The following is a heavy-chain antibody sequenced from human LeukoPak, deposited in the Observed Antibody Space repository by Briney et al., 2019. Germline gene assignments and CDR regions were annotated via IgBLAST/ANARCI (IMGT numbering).Heavy chain of an antibody. D-gene: IGHD3-22*01. CDR3: ARAGFYYDSSGPKVFDY. CDR1: GYSFTSYW. Sequence: GESLKISCKGSGYSFTSYWIGWVRQMPGKGLEWMGIIYPGDSDTRYSPSFQGQVTISADESISTAYLQWSSLKASDTAMYYCARAGFYYDSSGPKVFDYWGQGTLVTVSS. CDR2: IYPGDSDT. J-gene: IGHJ4*02. V-gene: IGHV5-51*01.